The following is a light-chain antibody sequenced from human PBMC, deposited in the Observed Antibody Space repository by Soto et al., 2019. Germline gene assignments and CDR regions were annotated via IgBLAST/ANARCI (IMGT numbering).Light chain of an antibody. CDR3: QQYDNWPLLT. J-gene: IGKJ4*01. CDR2: GAS. CDR1: QSVSNN. Sequence: EIVMTQSPATLSVSPGERATLSCRASQSVSNNLAWYQLKPGQAPRLLIHGASTRATGIPARFSGSGSGTEFTLTISSLQSEDFAVYYCQQYDNWPLLTFGGGTEVEIK. V-gene: IGKV3D-15*01.